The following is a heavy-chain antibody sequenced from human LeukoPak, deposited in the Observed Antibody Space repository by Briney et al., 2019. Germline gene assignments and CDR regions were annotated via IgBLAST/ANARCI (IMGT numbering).Heavy chain of an antibody. V-gene: IGHV3-49*04. CDR1: GFTFGDHA. CDR2: IRSKAYRGTT. D-gene: IGHD5-18*01. CDR3: ARGPIQLWIHNAMDV. J-gene: IGHJ6*02. Sequence: GGSLRLSCRGSGFTFGDHAMSWVSQAPGKGLEWVGFIRSKAYRGTTEYAASVKGRFTISRDDSASIAYLQMNSLKTEDTAVYYCARGPIQLWIHNAMDVWGQGTTVTVSS.